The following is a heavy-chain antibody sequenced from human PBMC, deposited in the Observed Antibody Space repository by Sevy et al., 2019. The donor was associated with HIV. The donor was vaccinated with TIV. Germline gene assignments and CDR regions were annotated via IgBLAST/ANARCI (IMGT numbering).Heavy chain of an antibody. D-gene: IGHD2-15*01. CDR2: ISGSGGST. J-gene: IGHJ6*02. Sequence: GGSLRLSCAASGFIFSTYTMTWVRQAPGKGLEWVSGISGSGGSTYYADSLKGRFTIFRDNSKSTVHLQMNSLRAEDTAVYYGAKGDRTFYGLDVWGQGTTVTVSS. CDR3: AKGDRTFYGLDV. V-gene: IGHV3-23*01. CDR1: GFIFSTYT.